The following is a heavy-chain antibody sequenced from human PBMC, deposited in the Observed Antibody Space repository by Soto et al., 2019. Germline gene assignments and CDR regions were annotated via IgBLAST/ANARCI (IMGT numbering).Heavy chain of an antibody. V-gene: IGHV3-30*18. D-gene: IGHD2-2*01. CDR2: ISYDGSNK. CDR3: AKDLEYCSITTCHFLGMDV. CDR1: GFTFSSYG. Sequence: PGGSLRLSCAASGFTFSSYGMHWVRQAPGKGLEWVAVISYDGSNKYYADSVKGRFTISRDNSKNTLYLQMNSLRAEDTAVYYCAKDLEYCSITTCHFLGMDVWGQGTTVTVSS. J-gene: IGHJ6*02.